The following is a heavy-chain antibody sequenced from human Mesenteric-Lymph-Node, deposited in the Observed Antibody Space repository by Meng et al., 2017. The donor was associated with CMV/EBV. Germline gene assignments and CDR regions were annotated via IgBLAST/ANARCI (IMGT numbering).Heavy chain of an antibody. Sequence: SETLSLTCTVSGGSISSYYWSWIRQPPGKGLEWIGYIYYSGSTSYNPSLKSRVTISIDTSKNQFSLNLISVTAADTAVYYCARGAAHYYGMDVWGQGTTVTVSS. CDR3: ARGAAHYYGMDV. CDR1: GGSISSYY. V-gene: IGHV4-59*01. D-gene: IGHD2-15*01. CDR2: IYYSGST. J-gene: IGHJ6*02.